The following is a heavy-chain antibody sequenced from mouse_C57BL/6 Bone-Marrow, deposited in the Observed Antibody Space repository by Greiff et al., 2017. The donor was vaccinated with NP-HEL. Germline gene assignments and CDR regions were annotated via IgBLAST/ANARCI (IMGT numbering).Heavy chain of an antibody. V-gene: IGHV1-59*01. D-gene: IGHD2-1*01. CDR3: ARDGNTMDY. CDR2: IDPSDSYT. CDR1: GYTFTSYW. J-gene: IGHJ4*01. Sequence: QVQLQQPGAELVRPGTSVKLSCKASGYTFTSYWMHWVKQRPGQGLEWIGVIDPSDSYTNYNQKFKGQVTLTVDTSSTTAYMQLSSLTSEDSAVYYCARDGNTMDYWGQGTSVTVSS.